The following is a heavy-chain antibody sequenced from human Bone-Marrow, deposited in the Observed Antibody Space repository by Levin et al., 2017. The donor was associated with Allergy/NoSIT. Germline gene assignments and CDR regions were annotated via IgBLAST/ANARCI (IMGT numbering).Heavy chain of an antibody. V-gene: IGHV3-30-3*01. CDR2: ISYDGSNK. Sequence: LSLTCAASGFTFSSYAMHWVRQAPGKGLEWVAVISYDGSNKYYADSVKGRFTISRDNSKNTLYLQMNSLRAEDTAVYYCARDPALNSMPTAMSDYWGQGTLVTVSS. CDR3: ARDPALNSMPTAMSDY. J-gene: IGHJ4*02. D-gene: IGHD5-18*01. CDR1: GFTFSSYA.